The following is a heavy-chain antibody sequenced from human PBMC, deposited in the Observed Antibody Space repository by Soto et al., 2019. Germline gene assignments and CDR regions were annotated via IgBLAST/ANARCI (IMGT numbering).Heavy chain of an antibody. CDR3: AHRRGADYKGCFHY. J-gene: IGHJ4*02. V-gene: IGHV2-5*01. Sequence: QITLKESGPTLVKPTQTLTLTCTFSGFSLSTSGVGVGWIRQPPGKALEWLALIYWSDEKRYSPSLSSRLTITKDTSKNQVVLTMTNMDPVDTATYYCAHRRGADYKGCFHYWGPGTLVTVSS. D-gene: IGHD4-4*01. CDR1: GFSLSTSGVG. CDR2: IYWSDEK.